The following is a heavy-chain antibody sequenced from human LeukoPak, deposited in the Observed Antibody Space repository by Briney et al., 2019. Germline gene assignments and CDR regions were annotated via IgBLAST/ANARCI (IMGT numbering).Heavy chain of an antibody. V-gene: IGHV1-69*04. Sequence: ASVKVCCKASGGTFSSYAISWVRQAPGQGLEWMGRIIPILGIANYAQKFQGRVTITADKSTSTAYMELSSLRSEDTAVYYCARALGYCSGGSCYSKSYGMDVWAQGTTVTVSS. J-gene: IGHJ6*02. CDR1: GGTFSSYA. D-gene: IGHD2-15*01. CDR3: ARALGYCSGGSCYSKSYGMDV. CDR2: IIPILGIA.